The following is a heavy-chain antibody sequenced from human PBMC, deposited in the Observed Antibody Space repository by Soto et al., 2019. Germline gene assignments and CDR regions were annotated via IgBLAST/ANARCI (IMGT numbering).Heavy chain of an antibody. CDR3: ARAQFYSGSGNYNNLMFDA. D-gene: IGHD3-10*01. V-gene: IGHV4-30-2*01. CDR1: GGSIGGVGYS. J-gene: IGHJ5*02. CDR2: MYHSGTF. Sequence: SETLSLTCAVSGGSIGGVGYSWSWIRQPPGGGLEWIGYMYHSGTFLKSPSLKTRLTMSLNMSKNQFSLTLNSMTAADTAVYYCARAQFYSGSGNYNNLMFDAWGQGIQVTVSS.